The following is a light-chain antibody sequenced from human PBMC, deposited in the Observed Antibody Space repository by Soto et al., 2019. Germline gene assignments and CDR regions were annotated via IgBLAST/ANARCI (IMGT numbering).Light chain of an antibody. CDR2: STN. CDR1: SGSASTNYY. J-gene: IGLJ3*02. V-gene: IGLV8-61*01. Sequence: QTVVTQEPSFPVSPGGTVTLTCGLSSGSASTNYYPSRYQQTPGQGPRTLIYSTNIRSSGVPDRFSGSILGNKAALTITGAQADDESGYFCVLYMGSGIPPVFGGGTELTV. CDR3: VLYMGSGIPPV.